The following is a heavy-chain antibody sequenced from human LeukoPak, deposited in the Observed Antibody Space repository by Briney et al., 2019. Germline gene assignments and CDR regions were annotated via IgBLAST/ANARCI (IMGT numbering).Heavy chain of an antibody. D-gene: IGHD3-22*01. CDR1: GGSISSYY. V-gene: IGHV4-59*01. CDR2: IYYSGST. CDR3: ARDPGGYYDSSDYRDAFDI. J-gene: IGHJ3*02. Sequence: PSETLSLTCTVSGGSISSYYWSWIRQPPGKGLEWIGYIYYSGSTNYNPSLKSRVTISVDTSKNQFSLKLSSVTAADTAVYYCARDPGGYYDSSDYRDAFDIWGQGTMVTVSS.